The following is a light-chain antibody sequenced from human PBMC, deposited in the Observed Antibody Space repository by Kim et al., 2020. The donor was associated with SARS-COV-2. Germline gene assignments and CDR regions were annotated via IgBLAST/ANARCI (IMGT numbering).Light chain of an antibody. V-gene: IGLV2-14*03. CDR3: SSYATSRSYV. Sequence: ATTIACTGTRSDIGTYNYVTWYQQYPGKAPKLMIYDVNKRPSGVSNRFSGSKSGNTASLTISGLQTEDEADYYCSSYATSRSYVFGTGTKVTVL. CDR2: DVN. J-gene: IGLJ1*01. CDR1: RSDIGTYNY.